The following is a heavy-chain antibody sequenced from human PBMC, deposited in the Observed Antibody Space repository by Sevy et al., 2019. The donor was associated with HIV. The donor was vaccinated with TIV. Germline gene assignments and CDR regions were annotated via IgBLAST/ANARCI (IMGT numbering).Heavy chain of an antibody. J-gene: IGHJ4*02. D-gene: IGHD3-16*01. Sequence: GGSLRLSCAASGFTFSTYWMSWVRQAPGKGLEWVATMKQDGSEKDYVDSVKGRFTISRDNAKNSLYLQMNSLRGEDTAVYYCGGGGVGGDSYSLDSWGQGTLVTVSS. V-gene: IGHV3-7*04. CDR2: MKQDGSEK. CDR1: GFTFSTYW. CDR3: GGGGVGGDSYSLDS.